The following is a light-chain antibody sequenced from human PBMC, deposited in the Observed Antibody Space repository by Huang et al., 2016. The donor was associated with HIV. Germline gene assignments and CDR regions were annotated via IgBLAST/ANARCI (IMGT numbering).Light chain of an antibody. CDR3: QQTYSTPWT. CDR2: ATS. V-gene: IGKV1-39*01. CDR1: QSISSY. J-gene: IGKJ1*01. Sequence: DIQMTQSPSSLSASVGGRVTVACRASQSISSYLNWYQQKPGTAPKLLIYATSSWESGVPSRFSGRGTGTTFILTISDLQPEDFATYYCQQTYSTPWTFGQGTKVEIK.